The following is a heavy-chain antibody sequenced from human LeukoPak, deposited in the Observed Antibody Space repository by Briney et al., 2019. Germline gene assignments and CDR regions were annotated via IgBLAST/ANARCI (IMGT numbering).Heavy chain of an antibody. D-gene: IGHD3-3*01. CDR3: ARDNFGRYYDFWSGENDKFDY. CDR1: GYTFTSYG. V-gene: IGHV1-18*01. Sequence: ASVKVSCKASGYTFTSYGISWVRQAPGQGLEWMGWISAYNGNTNYAQKLQGRVTMTTDTSTSTAYMELRSLRSDDTAVYYCARDNFGRYYDFWSGENDKFDYWGQGTLVTVSS. CDR2: ISAYNGNT. J-gene: IGHJ4*02.